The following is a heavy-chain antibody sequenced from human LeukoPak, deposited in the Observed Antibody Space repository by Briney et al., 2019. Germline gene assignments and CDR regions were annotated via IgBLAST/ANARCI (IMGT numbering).Heavy chain of an antibody. D-gene: IGHD3-22*01. CDR3: AKDPYVGGGYHFDS. J-gene: IGHJ4*02. CDR1: GFTFSSYA. V-gene: IGHV3-23*01. CDR2: ITGSGGDT. Sequence: PGGSLRLSCAASGFTFSSYAMNWARQAPGKGLEWVSTITGSGGDTYYADSVKGRFTISRDNSKNTLYLQMNSLRVEDTAIYYCAKDPYVGGGYHFDSWGQGSLVTVSS.